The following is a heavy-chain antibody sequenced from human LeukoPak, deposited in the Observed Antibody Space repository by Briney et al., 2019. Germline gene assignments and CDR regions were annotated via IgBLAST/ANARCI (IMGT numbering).Heavy chain of an antibody. V-gene: IGHV4-39*07. CDR1: GGSISSSSYY. CDR2: IYYSGST. CDR3: ARVSYYGSVLDY. Sequence: PSETLSLTCTVSGGSISSSSYYWGWIRQPPGKGLGWIGSIYYSGSTYYNPSLKSRVTISVDTSKNQFSLKLSSVTAADTAVYYCARVSYYGSVLDYWGQGTLVTVSS. D-gene: IGHD3-10*01. J-gene: IGHJ4*02.